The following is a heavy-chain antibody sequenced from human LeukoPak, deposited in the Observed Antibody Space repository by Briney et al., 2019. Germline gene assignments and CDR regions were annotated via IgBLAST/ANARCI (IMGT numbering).Heavy chain of an antibody. J-gene: IGHJ4*02. D-gene: IGHD5-18*01. Sequence: SETLSLTYTVSGDSISSSSYYWGWIRQPPGKGLEWIGSIYYSGSTYYNPSLKSRVTISVDTSKNQFSLKLSSVTAADTAVYYCARVMSRVNHFDYWGQGTLVTVSS. CDR1: GDSISSSSYY. CDR3: ARVMSRVNHFDY. V-gene: IGHV4-39*07. CDR2: IYYSGST.